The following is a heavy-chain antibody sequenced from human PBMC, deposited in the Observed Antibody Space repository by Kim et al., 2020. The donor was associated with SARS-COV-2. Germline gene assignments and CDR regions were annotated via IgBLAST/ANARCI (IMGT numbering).Heavy chain of an antibody. Sequence: GGSLRLSCAASGFTLSASVVHWVRQAPGKGLEWVAVISLDGGTRAYADSAKGRFTISRDNSKNTVDLQVNSLRVEDTAVYYCAREGFSSGYAGAFDMW. D-gene: IGHD3-22*01. CDR1: GFTLSASV. J-gene: IGHJ3*02. V-gene: IGHV3-30-3*01. CDR2: ISLDGGTR. CDR3: AREGFSSGYAGAFDM.